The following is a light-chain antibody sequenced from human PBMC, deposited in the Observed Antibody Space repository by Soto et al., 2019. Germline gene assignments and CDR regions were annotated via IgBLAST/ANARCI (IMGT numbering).Light chain of an antibody. CDR2: AAS. CDR3: LQDYNYPRT. J-gene: IGKJ1*01. CDR1: QGIRND. V-gene: IGKV1-6*01. Sequence: IPMTHSPSSPSASVGGRVSISSRRSQGIRNDLGWYQQKPGKAPKLLIYAASSVQSGVPSRFSGSGSGTDFTLAISSLQTEDFATYSCLQDYNYPRTFGKGTKVDIK.